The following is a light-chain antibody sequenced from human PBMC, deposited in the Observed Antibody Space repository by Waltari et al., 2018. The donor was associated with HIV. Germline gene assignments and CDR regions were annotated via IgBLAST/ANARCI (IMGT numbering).Light chain of an antibody. J-gene: IGLJ2*01. CDR1: KIATKR. CDR3: QVWDNNSEPNVA. V-gene: IGLV3-21*02. CDR2: DDS. Sequence: YVLTQAPSLSVAPGPTARLTCGGNKIATKRVHWYQQKPGQAPVLVVYDDSDRPSGIPERFSGSNSRNTATLTISGVEAGDEADYYCQVWDNNSEPNVAFGGGTKLTV.